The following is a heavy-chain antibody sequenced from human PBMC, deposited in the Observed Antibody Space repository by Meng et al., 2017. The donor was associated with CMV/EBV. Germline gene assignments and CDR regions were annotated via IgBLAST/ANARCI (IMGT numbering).Heavy chain of an antibody. CDR1: GFTFTDYY. Sequence: LKISCVASGFTFTDYYMSWIRQAPGKGLEWVSYISYSADTMDYADSVSGRFTISRDNAENSVFLQMNSLTVDDSAIYYCARGHYGMDVWGQGTTVTVSS. V-gene: IGHV3-11*01. CDR3: ARGHYGMDV. CDR2: ISYSADTM. J-gene: IGHJ6*02.